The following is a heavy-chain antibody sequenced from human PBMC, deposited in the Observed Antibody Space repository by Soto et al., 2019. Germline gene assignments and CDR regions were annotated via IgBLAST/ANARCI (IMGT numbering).Heavy chain of an antibody. V-gene: IGHV1-69*12. J-gene: IGHJ6*02. Sequence: QVQLVQSGAEVKKPGSSVKVSCKASGGTFSSYAISWVRQAPGQGLEWMGGIIPIFGTANYAQKFQGRVTITADEPTSTDYVELSSLRAEDTAVYYCARDRSPGYCSGGSCYYYGMDVWGQGTTVTVSS. CDR3: ARDRSPGYCSGGSCYYYGMDV. CDR1: GGTFSSYA. D-gene: IGHD2-15*01. CDR2: IIPIFGTA.